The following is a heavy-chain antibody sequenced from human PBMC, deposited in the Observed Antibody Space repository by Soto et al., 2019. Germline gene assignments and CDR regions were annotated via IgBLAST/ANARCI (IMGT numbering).Heavy chain of an antibody. V-gene: IGHV1-18*01. CDR1: GYTFTSYG. J-gene: IGHJ6*03. CDR2: ISAYNGNT. Sequence: GASVKVSCKASGYTFTSYGISWVRQAPGQGLEWMGWISAYNGNTNYAQKLQGRVTITTDTSTSTAYMEQRSLRTDDTAVYYCTRVAVMITFGGVIAGDYYYYYYMDVWGKGTTVTVSS. CDR3: TRVAVMITFGGVIAGDYYYYYYMDV. D-gene: IGHD3-16*02.